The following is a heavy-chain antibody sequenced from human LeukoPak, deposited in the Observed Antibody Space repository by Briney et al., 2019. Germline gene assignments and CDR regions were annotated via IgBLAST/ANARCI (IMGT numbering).Heavy chain of an antibody. D-gene: IGHD6-13*01. Sequence: ASVKVSCKASGYTFTSYGISWVRQAPGQWLEWMGWISAYNGNTNYAQKLQGRVTMTTDTSTSTAYMELRSLRSEDTAVYYCARAGTRSYYYYYGMDVWGQGTTVTVSS. CDR1: GYTFTSYG. CDR3: ARAGTRSYYYYYGMDV. J-gene: IGHJ6*02. V-gene: IGHV1-18*01. CDR2: ISAYNGNT.